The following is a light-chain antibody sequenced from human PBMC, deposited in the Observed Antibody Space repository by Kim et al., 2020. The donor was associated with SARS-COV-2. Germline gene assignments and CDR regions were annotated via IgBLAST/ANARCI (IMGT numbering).Light chain of an antibody. J-gene: IGLJ3*02. CDR2: RDS. Sequence: ELTQPPSASGTPGQRVTISCSGSTSNIGSNYVYWYQHLPGTAPQVLLYRDSQRPSGVPGRFSGSKSGTSASLAVSGLRSEDQADYYCAVWDDSLSAWVFGGGTQLTVL. V-gene: IGLV1-47*01. CDR1: TSNIGSNY. CDR3: AVWDDSLSAWV.